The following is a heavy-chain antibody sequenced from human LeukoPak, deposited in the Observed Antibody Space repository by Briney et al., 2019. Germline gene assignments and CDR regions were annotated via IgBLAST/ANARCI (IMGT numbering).Heavy chain of an antibody. V-gene: IGHV4-59*08. CDR3: ARHGYYYDSSGYYYVGYFDY. D-gene: IGHD3-22*01. CDR2: IYYSGST. Sequence: SETLSLTCTVSGGSISSYYWSWIRRPPGKGLEWIGYIYYSGSTNYNPSLKSRVTISVDTSKNQFSLKLSSVTAADTAVYYCARHGYYYDSSGYYYVGYFDYWGQGTLVTVSS. J-gene: IGHJ4*02. CDR1: GGSISSYY.